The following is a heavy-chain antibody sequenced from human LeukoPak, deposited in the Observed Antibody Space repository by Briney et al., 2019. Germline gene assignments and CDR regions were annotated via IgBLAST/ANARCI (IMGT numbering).Heavy chain of an antibody. Sequence: PGGSLRLSCAASGFTFSSYAMHWVRQAPGKGLEWVAVISYDGSNKYYADSVKGRFTISRDNSKNTLYLQMNSLRAEDTAVYYCARVDYYGSGSYPPPDYWGQGTLVTVSS. CDR1: GFTFSSYA. CDR2: ISYDGSNK. J-gene: IGHJ4*02. D-gene: IGHD3-10*01. CDR3: ARVDYYGSGSYPPPDY. V-gene: IGHV3-30-3*01.